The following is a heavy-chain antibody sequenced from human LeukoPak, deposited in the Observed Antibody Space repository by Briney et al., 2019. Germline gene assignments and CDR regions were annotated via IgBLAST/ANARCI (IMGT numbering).Heavy chain of an antibody. CDR3: ARGPASGSNFAWFDP. Sequence: PSETLSLTCAVYGGSLSNYYWSWIRQPPGKGLELIGEINHSGSTKYNPSLKSRVTISVDMSKNQFSPELSSVTAADTAIYYCARGPASGSNFAWFDPWGQGSLVTVSS. CDR2: INHSGST. CDR1: GGSLSNYY. V-gene: IGHV4-34*01. D-gene: IGHD3-10*01. J-gene: IGHJ5*02.